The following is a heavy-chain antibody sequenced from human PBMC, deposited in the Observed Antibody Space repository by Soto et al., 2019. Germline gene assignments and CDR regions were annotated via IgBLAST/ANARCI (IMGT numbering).Heavy chain of an antibody. CDR3: AREHSSSWRFDY. CDR2: INPSGGNT. D-gene: IGHD6-13*01. CDR1: GYALTIDL. V-gene: IGHV1-46*01. J-gene: IGHJ4*02. Sequence: ALLKVACKASGYALTIDLVRCVRQTPRQGLEWMGIINPSGGNTGYAQKFQGRVTMTRNTSISTAYMELSSLRSEDTAVYYCAREHSSSWRFDYWGQGTLVTVS.